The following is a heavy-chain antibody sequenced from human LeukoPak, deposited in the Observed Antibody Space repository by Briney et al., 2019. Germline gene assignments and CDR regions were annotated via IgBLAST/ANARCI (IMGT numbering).Heavy chain of an antibody. CDR1: GGSISSGGYY. Sequence: SQTLSLTCTVSGGSISSGGYYWSWIRQHPGKGLEWIGYIYYSGSTYYNPSLKSRVTISVDTSKSQFSLKLSSVTAADTAVYYCARGYDSSGYRYWGQGTLVTVSS. J-gene: IGHJ4*02. D-gene: IGHD3-22*01. CDR2: IYYSGST. V-gene: IGHV4-31*03. CDR3: ARGYDSSGYRY.